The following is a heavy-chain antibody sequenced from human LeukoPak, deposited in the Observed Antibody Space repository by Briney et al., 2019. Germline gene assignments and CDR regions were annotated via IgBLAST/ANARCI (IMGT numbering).Heavy chain of an antibody. CDR1: VCTFTGYY. CDR2: INPNSGGT. CDR3: ASTPLYYYGSGSYYFYYGMDV. Sequence: ASVKVSCKASVCTFTGYYMHWVRQAPGQGLEWMGWINPNSGGTNYAQKFQGRVTMTRDTSISTAYMELSRLRSDDTAVYYCASTPLYYYGSGSYYFYYGMDVWGQGTTVTVSS. D-gene: IGHD3-10*01. J-gene: IGHJ6*02. V-gene: IGHV1-2*02.